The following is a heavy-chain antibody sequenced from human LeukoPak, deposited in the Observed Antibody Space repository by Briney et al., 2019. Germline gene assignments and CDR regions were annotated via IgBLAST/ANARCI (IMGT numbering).Heavy chain of an antibody. CDR1: GYTFTSYS. CDR2: INAGNGNT. V-gene: IGHV1-3*01. CDR3: ARGVASGVALYYYSP. J-gene: IGHJ5*02. Sequence: GASVKVSCKASGYTFTSYSIHWVRQVPGQRLEWMGWINAGNGNTKYSQKFQDRVTITRDTSASTAYMELSSLRSEDTAVFYCARGVASGVALYYYSPWGQGTLVTVSS. D-gene: IGHD3-10*01.